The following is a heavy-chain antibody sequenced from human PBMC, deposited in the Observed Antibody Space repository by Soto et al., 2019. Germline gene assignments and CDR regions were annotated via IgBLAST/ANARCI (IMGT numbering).Heavy chain of an antibody. D-gene: IGHD5-12*01. CDR2: ISYDGSNK. Sequence: QVQLVESGGGVVQPGRSLRLSCAASGFTFSSYGMHWVRQAPGKGLEWVAVISYDGSNKYYADSVKGRFTISRDNSKNTLYLQMNSLRAEDTAVYYCANTRRSESGYDSDDYYYYGMDVWGQGTTVTVSS. CDR3: ANTRRSESGYDSDDYYYYGMDV. V-gene: IGHV3-30*18. CDR1: GFTFSSYG. J-gene: IGHJ6*02.